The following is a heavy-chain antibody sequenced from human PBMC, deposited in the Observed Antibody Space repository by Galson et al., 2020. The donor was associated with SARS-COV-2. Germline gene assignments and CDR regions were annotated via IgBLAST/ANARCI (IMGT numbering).Heavy chain of an antibody. CDR3: VINPVIGVVGH. D-gene: IGHD2-2*01. CDR2: INPDGSDK. CDR1: GFTFSAYW. V-gene: IGHV3-7*01. Sequence: GGTLSLSCTTSGFTFSAYWMTWVRQAPGKGLEWVANINPDGSDKNYVDPVKGRFTSSRDTVKNSLYLQMTSLRVEETAVYYCVINPVIGVVGHWGKGTLVTVSS. J-gene: IGHJ4*02.